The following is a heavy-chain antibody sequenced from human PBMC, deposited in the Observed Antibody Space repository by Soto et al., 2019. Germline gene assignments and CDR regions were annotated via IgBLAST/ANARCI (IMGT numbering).Heavy chain of an antibody. CDR2: VYTSHYT. D-gene: IGHD3-3*01. Sequence: SETLSLTCSVSGASIRSYYWHCIRQPPGKGLEWIGYVYTSHYTRYSSSLKSRVTISVDTSKSQFYLRLNSVTAADTAVYYCARGLRLEWFVGYYGLEVWGQGTTVAVSS. CDR1: GASIRSYY. J-gene: IGHJ6*02. CDR3: ARGLRLEWFVGYYGLEV. V-gene: IGHV4-4*08.